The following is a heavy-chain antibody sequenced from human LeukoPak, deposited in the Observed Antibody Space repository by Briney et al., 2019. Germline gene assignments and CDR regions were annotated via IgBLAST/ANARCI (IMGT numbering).Heavy chain of an antibody. V-gene: IGHV4-30-4*08. Sequence: PSETLSLTCTVSGGSIGSGDYYWNWIRQPPRKGLEWIGYIYDSGESYYSPSRKVRVIISLDTSTNQFYLRLSSVTASDTAVYYCARDRGVVIPFDYWGQGTLVTVSS. J-gene: IGHJ4*02. CDR3: ARDRGVVIPFDY. CDR1: GGSIGSGDYY. CDR2: IYDSGES. D-gene: IGHD2-2*01.